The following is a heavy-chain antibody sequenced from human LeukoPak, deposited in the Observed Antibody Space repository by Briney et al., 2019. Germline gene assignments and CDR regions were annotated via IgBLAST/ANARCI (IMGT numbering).Heavy chain of an antibody. CDR2: INWNGGST. V-gene: IGHV3-20*01. J-gene: IGHJ6*03. D-gene: IGHD6-13*01. CDR1: GFTFDDYG. CDR3: ARLGQQLVHYYYMDV. Sequence: GGSLRLSCAASGFTFDDYGMSWVRQAPGKGLEWVSGINWNGGSTGYADSVKGRFTISRDNAKNSLYLQMNSLRAEDTALYHCARLGQQLVHYYYMDVWGKGTTVTISS.